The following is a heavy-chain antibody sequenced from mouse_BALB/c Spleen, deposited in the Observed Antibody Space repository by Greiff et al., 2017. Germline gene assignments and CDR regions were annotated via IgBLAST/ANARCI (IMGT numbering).Heavy chain of an antibody. Sequence: VQLQQSGAELARPGASVKMSCKASGYTFTSYTMHWVKQRPGQGLEWIGYINPSSGYTNYNQKFKDKATLTADKSSSTAYMQLSSLTSEDSAVYYCARRDLRQTGAMDYWGQGTSVTVSS. CDR2: INPSSGYT. CDR3: ARRDLRQTGAMDY. J-gene: IGHJ4*01. D-gene: IGHD1-2*01. V-gene: IGHV1-4*01. CDR1: GYTFTSYT.